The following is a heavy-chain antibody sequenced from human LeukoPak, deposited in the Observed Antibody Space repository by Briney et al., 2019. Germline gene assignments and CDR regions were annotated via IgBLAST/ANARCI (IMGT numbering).Heavy chain of an antibody. V-gene: IGHV3-30-3*01. CDR3: ATDSHRYCSSTSCLDAFDI. CDR1: GFTFSSYA. J-gene: IGHJ3*02. D-gene: IGHD2-2*01. Sequence: GGSLRLSCAASGFTFSSYAMHWVRQAPGKGLEWVAVISYVGSNKYYADSVKGRFTISRDNSRNTLYLQMNSLRAEDTAVYYCATDSHRYCSSTSCLDAFDIWGQGTIVTVSS. CDR2: ISYVGSNK.